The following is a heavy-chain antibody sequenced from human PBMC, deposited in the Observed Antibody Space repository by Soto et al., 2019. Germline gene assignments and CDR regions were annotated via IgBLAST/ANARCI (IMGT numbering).Heavy chain of an antibody. CDR1: GGSISSGGYY. D-gene: IGHD3-22*01. J-gene: IGHJ5*02. Sequence: QVQLQESGPGLVKPSQTLSLTCTVSGGSISSGGYYWSWIRQHPGKGLEWIGYIYYSGSTYYNPSLKSRVTISVDTSKNQFSLQLSSVTAADTAVYYCARGLRVVVNAADWFDPWGQGTLVTVSS. V-gene: IGHV4-31*03. CDR2: IYYSGST. CDR3: ARGLRVVVNAADWFDP.